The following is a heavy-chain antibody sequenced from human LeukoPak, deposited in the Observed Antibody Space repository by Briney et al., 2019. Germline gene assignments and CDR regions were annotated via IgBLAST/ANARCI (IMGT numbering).Heavy chain of an antibody. D-gene: IGHD2-15*01. V-gene: IGHV3-30*03. CDR2: ISYDGSNK. Sequence: QPGGSLRLPCAASGFTFSSYGMHWVRQAPGKGLEWVAVISYDGSNKYYADSVKGRFTISRDNSKNTLYLQMNSLRAEDTAVYYCAGGLYCTGGSCYSGVFDYWGQGTLVTVSS. CDR1: GFTFSSYG. J-gene: IGHJ4*02. CDR3: AGGLYCTGGSCYSGVFDY.